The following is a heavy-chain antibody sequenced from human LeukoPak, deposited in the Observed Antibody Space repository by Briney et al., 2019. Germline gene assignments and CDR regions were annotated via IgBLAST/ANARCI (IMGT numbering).Heavy chain of an antibody. D-gene: IGHD5-12*01. CDR3: ARGRVYTGYDPFDY. V-gene: IGHV3-21*01. CDR2: ISSTSSYI. Sequence: PGGSLRLSCAASGFTFSSYSMNWVRQAPGKGLEWVSYISSTSSYIYYADSMKGRFTISRDNAKNSLYLQMNSLRAEDTAVYYCARGRVYTGYDPFDYWGQGTLVTVSS. CDR1: GFTFSSYS. J-gene: IGHJ4*02.